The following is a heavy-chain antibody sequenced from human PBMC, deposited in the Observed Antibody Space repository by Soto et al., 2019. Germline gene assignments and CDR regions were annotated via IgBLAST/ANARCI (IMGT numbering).Heavy chain of an antibody. CDR1: GGSFSGYY. J-gene: IGHJ4*02. V-gene: IGHV4-34*01. Sequence: QVQLQQWGAGLLKPSETLSLTCAVYGGSFSGYYWSWIRQPPGKGLEWIGEINHSGSTNYNPSLTSRVSISVDTSKNQFSLQLTSVTAADTAVYYCARGCIATAGRPPSYYFDYWSQGTLVTVSS. D-gene: IGHD6-13*01. CDR2: INHSGST. CDR3: ARGCIATAGRPPSYYFDY.